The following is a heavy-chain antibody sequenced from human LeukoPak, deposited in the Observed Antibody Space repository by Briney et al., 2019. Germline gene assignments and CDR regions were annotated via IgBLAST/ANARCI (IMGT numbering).Heavy chain of an antibody. D-gene: IGHD1-26*01. Sequence: GASVKVSCKASGYTFTGYYMHWVRQAPGQGLEWMGWINPNSGGTNYAQKFQGRVTMTRDTSISTAYMELSRLRSDDTAVYYCARSGPIVGATKGGGNFDYWGQGTLVTVSS. V-gene: IGHV1-2*02. J-gene: IGHJ4*02. CDR2: INPNSGGT. CDR3: ARSGPIVGATKGGGNFDY. CDR1: GYTFTGYY.